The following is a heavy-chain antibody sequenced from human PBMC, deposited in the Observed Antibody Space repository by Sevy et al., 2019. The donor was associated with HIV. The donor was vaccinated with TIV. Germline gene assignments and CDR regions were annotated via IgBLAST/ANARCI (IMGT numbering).Heavy chain of an antibody. CDR3: AREGKDYYDSSGYYYRDAFDI. Sequence: GGSLRLSCAASGFTFSSYWMSWVRQAPGKGLEWVANIKQDGSEKYYVDSVKGRFTISRDKAKNSLYLQMNSLRAEDTAVYYCAREGKDYYDSSGYYYRDAFDIWGQGTMVTVSS. J-gene: IGHJ3*02. D-gene: IGHD3-22*01. V-gene: IGHV3-7*01. CDR2: IKQDGSEK. CDR1: GFTFSSYW.